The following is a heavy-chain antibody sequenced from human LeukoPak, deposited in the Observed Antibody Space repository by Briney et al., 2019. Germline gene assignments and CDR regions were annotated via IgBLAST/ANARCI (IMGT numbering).Heavy chain of an antibody. J-gene: IGHJ6*02. CDR1: GYTFTGYY. CDR3: AVAYCSSTSCYTGGDYGMDV. Sequence: APVKVSCKASGYTFTGYYMHWVRQAPGQGLEWMGWINPNSGGTNYAQKFQGRVTMTRDTSISTAYMELSRLRSDDTAVYYCAVAYCSSTSCYTGGDYGMDVWGQGTMVTVSS. CDR2: INPNSGGT. V-gene: IGHV1-2*02. D-gene: IGHD2-2*02.